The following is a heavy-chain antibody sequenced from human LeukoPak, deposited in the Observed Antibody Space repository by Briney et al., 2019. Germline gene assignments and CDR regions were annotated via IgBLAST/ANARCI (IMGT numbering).Heavy chain of an antibody. J-gene: IGHJ6*02. CDR3: ARADPVVTDYYYYGMDV. D-gene: IGHD3-22*01. V-gene: IGHV4-59*01. CDR1: GGSISSYY. CDR2: IYYSGST. Sequence: TSETLSLTCTVSGGSISSYYWSWIRQSPGKGLEWIGYIYYSGSTNYNPSHKSRVTISVDTSENQFSLKLSSVTAADTAVYYCARADPVVTDYYYYGMDVWGQGTTVTVSS.